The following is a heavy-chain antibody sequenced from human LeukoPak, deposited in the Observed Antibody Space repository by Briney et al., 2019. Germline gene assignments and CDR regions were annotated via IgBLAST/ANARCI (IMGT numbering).Heavy chain of an antibody. CDR1: GFTFDDYG. CDR3: ARAMASAGQYYFDF. Sequence: GGSLRLSCAASGFTFDDYGMSWVRQAPGKGLEWVSGINWNGGSTGYADSVKGRFTISRDNAKNSLYLQMNSLRAEDTALYYCARAMASAGQYYFDFWGQGTLVTVSS. D-gene: IGHD3-10*01. CDR2: INWNGGST. V-gene: IGHV3-20*04. J-gene: IGHJ4*02.